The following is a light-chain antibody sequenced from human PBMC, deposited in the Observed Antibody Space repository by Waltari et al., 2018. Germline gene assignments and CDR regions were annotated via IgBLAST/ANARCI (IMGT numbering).Light chain of an antibody. Sequence: EIVLTQSPATLSLSPGERATLSCRASRSVGNYLAWYQQKPGQAPRPLIYDASIRATGTPARFSGSGSGTDFTLTISSLEPEDFAVYFCQQRGNWPSGYTFGQGTKLEIK. CDR3: QQRGNWPSGYT. CDR1: RSVGNY. CDR2: DAS. V-gene: IGKV3-11*01. J-gene: IGKJ2*01.